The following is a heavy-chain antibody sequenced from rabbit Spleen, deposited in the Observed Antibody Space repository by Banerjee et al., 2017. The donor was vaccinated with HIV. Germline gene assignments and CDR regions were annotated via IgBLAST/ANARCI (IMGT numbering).Heavy chain of an antibody. J-gene: IGHJ4*01. CDR2: IYAGSSGST. V-gene: IGHV1S40*01. CDR3: LRDSASRVWGL. CDR1: GFSLFTYW. Sequence: QSLEESGGGLVKPGGTLTLTCRASGFSLFTYWMCWVRQAPGKGLDLIGCIYAGSSGSTYYASWAKGRFPISKTSSTTVTLQMTSLTAADTATYFCLRDSASRVWGLWGPGTLVTVS. D-gene: IGHD4-2*01.